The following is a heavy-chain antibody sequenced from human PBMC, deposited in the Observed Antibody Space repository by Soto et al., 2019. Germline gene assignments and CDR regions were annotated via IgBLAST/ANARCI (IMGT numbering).Heavy chain of an antibody. CDR3: AKVRKDIVVVPAATGYFDY. CDR2: ISGSGGST. CDR1: GFTFSSYA. Sequence: GGSLRLSCAASGFTFSSYAMSWVRQAPGKGLEWVSAISGSGGSTYYADSVKGRFTISRDNSKNTLYLQMNSLRAEDTAVYYCAKVRKDIVVVPAATGYFDYWGQGTLVTVSS. J-gene: IGHJ4*02. V-gene: IGHV3-23*01. D-gene: IGHD2-2*01.